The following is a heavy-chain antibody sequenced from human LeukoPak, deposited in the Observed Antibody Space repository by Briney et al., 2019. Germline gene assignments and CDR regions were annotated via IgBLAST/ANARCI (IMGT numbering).Heavy chain of an antibody. CDR1: GFTFSSYG. Sequence: PGGSLRLSCAASGFTFSSYGMHWVRQAPGKGLERVAFIRYDGSNKYYADSVKGRFTISRDNSKNTLYLQMNSLRAEDTAVYYCASDYYDSSGYQPDDAFDIWGQGTMVTVSS. V-gene: IGHV3-30*02. D-gene: IGHD3-22*01. J-gene: IGHJ3*02. CDR3: ASDYYDSSGYQPDDAFDI. CDR2: IRYDGSNK.